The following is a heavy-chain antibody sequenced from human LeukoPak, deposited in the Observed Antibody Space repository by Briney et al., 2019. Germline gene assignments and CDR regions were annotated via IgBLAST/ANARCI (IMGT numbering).Heavy chain of an antibody. V-gene: IGHV3-72*01. J-gene: IGHJ4*02. CDR1: GFIFSSYE. CDR2: IRKKANNYTT. Sequence: GGSLRLSCAASGFIFSSYEMNWVRQAPGKGLEWVGRIRKKANNYTTEYAASVKGRFTISRDDSKNSLYLQMNSPKTEDTAVYYCARPRVTSNTYYFDYWGQGTLVTVSS. CDR3: ARPRVTSNTYYFDY. D-gene: IGHD2/OR15-2a*01.